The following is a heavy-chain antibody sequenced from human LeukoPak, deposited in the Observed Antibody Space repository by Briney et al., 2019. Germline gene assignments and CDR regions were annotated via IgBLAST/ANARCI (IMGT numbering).Heavy chain of an antibody. J-gene: IGHJ3*02. Sequence: GASVKVSCKASGGTFSSYAISWVRQAPGQGLEWMGRIIPILGIANYAQKFQGRVTITADKSTSTAYMELSSLRSEDTAVYYCATGLRPTINYAFDIWGQGTMVTVSS. D-gene: IGHD4-17*01. V-gene: IGHV1-69*04. CDR1: GGTFSSYA. CDR2: IIPILGIA. CDR3: ATGLRPTINYAFDI.